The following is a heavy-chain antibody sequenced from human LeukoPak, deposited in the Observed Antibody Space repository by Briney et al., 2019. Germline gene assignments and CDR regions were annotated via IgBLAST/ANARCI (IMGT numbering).Heavy chain of an antibody. J-gene: IGHJ3*02. Sequence: GASVKVSCKASGGTFSSYAISWVRQAPGQGLEWMGRIIPILGIANYAQKFQGRVTITADKSTSTAYMELSSLRSEDTAVYYCASRPGSSNGWGRWGNDAFDIWGQGTMVTVSS. V-gene: IGHV1-69*04. CDR1: GGTFSSYA. CDR3: ASRPGSSNGWGRWGNDAFDI. CDR2: IIPILGIA. D-gene: IGHD6-13*01.